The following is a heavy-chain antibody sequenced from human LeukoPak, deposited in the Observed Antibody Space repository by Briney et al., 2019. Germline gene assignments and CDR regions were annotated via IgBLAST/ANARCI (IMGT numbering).Heavy chain of an antibody. CDR2: VSYSGSI. CDR3: ARLNPGYVTAPHDS. CDR1: SDSITAGNHH. Sequence: PSDTLSLTCTVSSDSITAGNHHWGWIHQPPGKQLEWIGSVSYSGSIFSDTSHKGRVTISGDTSKNQFSLSLSSVTAADTAVYYCARLNPGYVTAPHDSWGQGMLVTVSS. J-gene: IGHJ5*01. V-gene: IGHV4-39*01. D-gene: IGHD3-16*01.